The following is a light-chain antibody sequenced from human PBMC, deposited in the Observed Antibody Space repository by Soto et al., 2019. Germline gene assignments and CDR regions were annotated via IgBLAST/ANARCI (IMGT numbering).Light chain of an antibody. CDR1: QSISSN. CDR2: GAF. CDR3: QQRNVWPPVT. V-gene: IGKV3-11*01. J-gene: IGKJ5*01. Sequence: EIVGAQARSSLSVSPGDRAPLSCRASQSISSNLAWYQQKPGQAPRLLIYGAFNRATGIPARFSGSGSGTDFTLTISSLEPEDSAVYYCQQRNVWPPVTFGQGTRLAI.